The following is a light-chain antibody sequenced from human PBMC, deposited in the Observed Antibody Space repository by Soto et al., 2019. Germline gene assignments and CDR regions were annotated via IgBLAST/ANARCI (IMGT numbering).Light chain of an antibody. CDR3: QQSYNTPHT. V-gene: IGKV1-39*01. Sequence: DIQMTQSPSSLSASIGDRVTIICRASQSIDSYLNWYQQKPGKAPKLLIYAASSLQVGVPSRFNGSGSGTDFTLTISSLQPEDFATYYCQQSYNTPHTFAQGTRLDI. J-gene: IGKJ2*01. CDR2: AAS. CDR1: QSIDSY.